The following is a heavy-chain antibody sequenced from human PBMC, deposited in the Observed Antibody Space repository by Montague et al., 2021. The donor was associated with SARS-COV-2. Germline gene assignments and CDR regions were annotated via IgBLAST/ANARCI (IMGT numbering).Heavy chain of an antibody. V-gene: IGHV4-34*01. J-gene: IGHJ4*02. CDR3: ARGAPDY. CDR2: INDSGTT. CDR1: GGSFSGYW. Sequence: SETLSLTCAVYGGSFSGYWWTWIRQSPGKGLEWIGGINDSGTTKYNPSLKSRVTISVDTSKNQFSVDLRSVTAADTAVYYCARGAPDYWGQGTLVTVSS.